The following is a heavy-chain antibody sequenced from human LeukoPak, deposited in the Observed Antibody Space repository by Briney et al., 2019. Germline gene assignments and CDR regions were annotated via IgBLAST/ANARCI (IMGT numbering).Heavy chain of an antibody. CDR2: IYYSGTT. J-gene: IGHJ4*02. Sequence: SETLSLTCTVSGGSISSGDYYWTWIRQHPGKGLEWIGHIYYSGTTYSNPSLKSRVTISVDTSKNHISLQLTSVTAADTAVYYCAREGGPYRPLDYSGQGTLVTVSS. CDR1: GGSISSGDYY. CDR3: AREGGPYRPLDY. V-gene: IGHV4-31*03.